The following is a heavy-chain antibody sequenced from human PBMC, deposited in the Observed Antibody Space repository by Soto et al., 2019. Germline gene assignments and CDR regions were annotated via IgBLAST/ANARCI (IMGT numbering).Heavy chain of an antibody. CDR3: ARAPSHYGGNSY. Sequence: TGGSLRLSCAASGFTVSSNYMSWVRQAPGKGLEWVSVIYSGGSTYYADSVKGRFTISRDNSKNTLYLQMNSLRAEDTAVYYCARAPSHYGGNSYWGQGTLVTGSS. J-gene: IGHJ4*02. CDR1: GFTVSSNY. V-gene: IGHV3-66*01. CDR2: IYSGGST. D-gene: IGHD2-21*01.